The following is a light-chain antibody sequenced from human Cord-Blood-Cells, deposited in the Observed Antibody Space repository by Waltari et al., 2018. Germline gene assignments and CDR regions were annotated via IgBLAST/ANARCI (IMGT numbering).Light chain of an antibody. CDR3: QQRSNWPFIT. CDR2: DAS. Sequence: EIVLPQSPATLSLSPGERATLSCRASQSVSSYLAWYQQKPGQAPRLLSYDASNRATGIPARFSGSGSGTDFTLTISSLEPEDFAVYYCQQRSNWPFITFGQGTRLEIK. CDR1: QSVSSY. J-gene: IGKJ5*01. V-gene: IGKV3-11*01.